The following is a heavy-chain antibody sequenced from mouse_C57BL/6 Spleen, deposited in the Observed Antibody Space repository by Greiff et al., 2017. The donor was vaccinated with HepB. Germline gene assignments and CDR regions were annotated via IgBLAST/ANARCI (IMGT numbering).Heavy chain of an antibody. J-gene: IGHJ4*01. D-gene: IGHD1-1*01. CDR3: ARRHYYGSSYDYAMDY. CDR2: IYPSDSET. Sequence: VQLQQPGAELVRPGSSVKLSCKASGYTFTSYWMDWVKQRPGQGLEWIGNIYPSDSETHYNQKFKDKATLTVDKSSSTAYMQLSSLTSEDSAVYYCARRHYYGSSYDYAMDYWGQGTSVTVSS. V-gene: IGHV1-61*01. CDR1: GYTFTSYW.